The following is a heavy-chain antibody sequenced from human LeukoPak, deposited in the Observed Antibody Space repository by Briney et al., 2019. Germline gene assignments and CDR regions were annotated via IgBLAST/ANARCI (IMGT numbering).Heavy chain of an antibody. CDR3: ARHIGTVVTPLDY. Sequence: PGESLKISCKGSGYRFTTYWIAWARQMPGKGLEWMGIIYPSDSDTRYSPSFQGQVTISADKSISTAYLQWNSLKASDTAMYYCARHIGTVVTPLDYWGQGTLVTVSS. V-gene: IGHV5-51*01. CDR2: IYPSDSDT. CDR1: GYRFTTYW. J-gene: IGHJ4*02. D-gene: IGHD4-23*01.